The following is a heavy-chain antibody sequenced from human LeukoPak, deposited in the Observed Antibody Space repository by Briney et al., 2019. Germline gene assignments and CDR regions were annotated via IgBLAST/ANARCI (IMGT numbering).Heavy chain of an antibody. CDR3: ARASTVTTYQFDY. J-gene: IGHJ4*02. Sequence: GRSLRLSCAASGFTFSSYGMHWVRQAPGKGLEWVAVISYDGSNKYYADSVKGRFTISRDNSKNTLYLQMNSLRAEDTAVYYCARASTVTTYQFDYWGQGTLVTVSS. V-gene: IGHV3-30*03. D-gene: IGHD4-17*01. CDR1: GFTFSSYG. CDR2: ISYDGSNK.